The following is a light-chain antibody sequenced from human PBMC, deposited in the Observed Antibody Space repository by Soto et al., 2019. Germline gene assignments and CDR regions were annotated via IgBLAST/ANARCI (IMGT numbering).Light chain of an antibody. CDR1: QSVSSSY. CDR2: DAS. CDR3: QQYGSSPIT. J-gene: IGKJ5*01. V-gene: IGKV3-20*01. Sequence: EIVLTQSPGTLSLSPGERATLSCRASQSVSSSYLAWYQQNPGQAPRLLIYDASSRATGIPDRFSGSGSGTDFTFTISRLEPEDIAVFYCQQYGSSPITFGQGTRLEI.